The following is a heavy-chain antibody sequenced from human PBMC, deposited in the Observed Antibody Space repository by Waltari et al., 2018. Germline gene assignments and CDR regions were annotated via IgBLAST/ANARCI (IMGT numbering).Heavy chain of an antibody. J-gene: IGHJ4*02. CDR2: ISGSGGST. Sequence: VQLLESGGGLVQPGGSLRLSCAASGFPFSSYAMSWVPQAPGQGLEWVSGISGSGGSTYYADSVKGRFTISRDNSKNTLYLQMNSLRVEDTAVYYCAKTPYTYGSGFDYWGQGTLVTVSS. CDR3: AKTPYTYGSGFDY. CDR1: GFPFSSYA. D-gene: IGHD3-10*01. V-gene: IGHV3-23*01.